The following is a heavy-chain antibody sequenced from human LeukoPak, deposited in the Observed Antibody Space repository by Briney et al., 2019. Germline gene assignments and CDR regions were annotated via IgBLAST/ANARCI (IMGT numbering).Heavy chain of an antibody. V-gene: IGHV4-34*01. J-gene: IGHJ4*02. Sequence: KTSETLSLTCAVYGGSFSGYYWSWIRQPPGKGLEWIGSMYYSGSTYYNPSLKSRVTISVDTSENQFSLKLSSVTAADTAVYYCARHSSMTTGYMANWGQGTLVTVSS. CDR3: ARHSSMTTGYMAN. CDR1: GGSFSGYY. D-gene: IGHD4-17*01. CDR2: MYYSGST.